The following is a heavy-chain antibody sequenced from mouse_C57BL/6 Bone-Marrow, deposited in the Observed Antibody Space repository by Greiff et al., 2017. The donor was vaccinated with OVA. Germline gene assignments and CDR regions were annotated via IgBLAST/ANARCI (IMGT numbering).Heavy chain of an antibody. CDR2: INPNYGTT. J-gene: IGHJ1*03. D-gene: IGHD2-1*01. Sequence: EVQLQQSGPELVKPGASVKISCKASGYSFTDYNMNWVKQSNGKSLEWIGVINPNYGTTSYNQKFKGKATLTVDQSSSTAYMQLNSLTSEDSAVYFCSFFYRRSYRYLDVLGTGTTVTVSS. CDR1: GYSFTDYN. CDR3: SFFYRRSYRYLDV. V-gene: IGHV1-39*01.